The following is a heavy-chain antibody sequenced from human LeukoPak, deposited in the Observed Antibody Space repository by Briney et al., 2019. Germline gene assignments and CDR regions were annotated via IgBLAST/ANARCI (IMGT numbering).Heavy chain of an antibody. Sequence: ASVKVSCKASGYTFTSYYMHWVRQAPGQGLEWMGIINPSGGSTSYAQKFQGRVTMTRDTSISTAYMELSRLRSDDTAVYYCARDRGAGYCSSTSCYHWFDPWGQGTLVTVSS. CDR2: INPSGGST. V-gene: IGHV1-46*01. D-gene: IGHD2-2*03. CDR3: ARDRGAGYCSSTSCYHWFDP. CDR1: GYTFTSYY. J-gene: IGHJ5*02.